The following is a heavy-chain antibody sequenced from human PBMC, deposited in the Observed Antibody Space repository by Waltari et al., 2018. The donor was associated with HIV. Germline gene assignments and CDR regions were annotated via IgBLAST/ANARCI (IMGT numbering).Heavy chain of an antibody. CDR3: ARSMIPRGSLYYYGMDV. Sequence: EVQLVQSGAEVKKPGESLKISCKGSGYSFTSYWIGWVRQMSGKGLEWMGIIYPGDSDTRYSPSFQGQVTISADKSISTAYLQWSSLKASDTAMYYCARSMIPRGSLYYYGMDVWGQGTTVTVSS. J-gene: IGHJ6*02. V-gene: IGHV5-51*03. CDR2: IYPGDSDT. CDR1: GYSFTSYW. D-gene: IGHD3-22*01.